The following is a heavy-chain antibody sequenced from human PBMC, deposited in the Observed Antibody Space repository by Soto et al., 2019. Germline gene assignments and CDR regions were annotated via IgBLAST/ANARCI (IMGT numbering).Heavy chain of an antibody. CDR2: IYYSGST. CDR3: ARHGSSWFWGTFGY. D-gene: IGHD6-13*01. V-gene: IGHV4-39*01. CDR1: GGSISSSSYY. J-gene: IGHJ4*02. Sequence: SETLSLTCTVSGGSISSSSYYWGWIRQPPGKGLEWIGSIYYSGSTYYNPSLKSRVTISVDTSKNQFSLKLSSVTAADTAVYYCARHGSSWFWGTFGYWGQGTLVTVSS.